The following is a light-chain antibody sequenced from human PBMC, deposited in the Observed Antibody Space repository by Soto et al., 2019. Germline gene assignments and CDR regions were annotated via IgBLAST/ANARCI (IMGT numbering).Light chain of an antibody. Sequence: DVQMTQSPSSLSASVGDRVTITCRASQGIGNDLGWYQQKPGTAPKRLIYAASILRSGVPSRFSGSRSGTEFTLTISSLQPEDFAIYYCLQHNSYPRTFGKGTKVDIK. CDR3: LQHNSYPRT. CDR1: QGIGND. V-gene: IGKV1-17*01. CDR2: AAS. J-gene: IGKJ1*01.